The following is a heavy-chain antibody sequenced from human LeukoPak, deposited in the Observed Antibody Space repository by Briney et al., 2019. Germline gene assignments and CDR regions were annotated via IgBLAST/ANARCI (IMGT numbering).Heavy chain of an antibody. CDR1: GYSFTSYL. Sequence: GESLKISCQGSGYSFTSYLIGWVRQMPVKGLEWMGIIYPGDSDTRYSPSFQGQVTISANKSISTAYLQWSSLKASDTAMYYCAIPLDYYDSSGFITDYWGQGTLVTVSS. CDR2: IYPGDSDT. V-gene: IGHV5-51*01. D-gene: IGHD3-22*01. J-gene: IGHJ4*02. CDR3: AIPLDYYDSSGFITDY.